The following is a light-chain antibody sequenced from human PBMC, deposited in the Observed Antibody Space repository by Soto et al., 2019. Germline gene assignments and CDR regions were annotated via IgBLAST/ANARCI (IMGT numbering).Light chain of an antibody. Sequence: DIQMTQSPSTLSASVGDRVTITCRASQSISSWLAWYQQKQGKAPKLLIYKASSLESGVPSRFSGSVSGTEFTLTISSLQPDDFATYYCQQYNCYPSFGGGTKLEIK. CDR1: QSISSW. V-gene: IGKV1-5*03. CDR3: QQYNCYPS. CDR2: KAS. J-gene: IGKJ4*01.